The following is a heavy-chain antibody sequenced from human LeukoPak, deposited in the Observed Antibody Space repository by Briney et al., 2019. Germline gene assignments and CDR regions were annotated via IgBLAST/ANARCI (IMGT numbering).Heavy chain of an antibody. D-gene: IGHD5-18*01. CDR2: IKHDGNWK. CDR1: GSTFGNYY. Sequence: GGSLRLSCAASGSTFGNYYMSWVRQAPGKGLEWVANIKHDGNWKFYADSVKGRFTISRENAKNSLYLQMNSLRAGDTAVYYCARDTAMVNSDGRVYWGQGTLVTVSS. CDR3: ARDTAMVNSDGRVY. V-gene: IGHV3-7*01. J-gene: IGHJ4*02.